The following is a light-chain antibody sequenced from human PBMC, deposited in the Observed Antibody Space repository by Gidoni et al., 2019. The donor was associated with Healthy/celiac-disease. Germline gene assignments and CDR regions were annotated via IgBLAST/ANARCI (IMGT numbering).Light chain of an antibody. CDR3: QQRSSWPIT. CDR2: DAS. J-gene: IGKJ5*01. Sequence: TVLTQSPATLSLSPGERATLACRASQSVSSYLAWYQQKPGQAPRLLIYDASSRATGIPARFSGSGSGTDFTLTISSLEPEDFAVYYCQQRSSWPITFGQGTRLEIK. CDR1: QSVSSY. V-gene: IGKV3-11*01.